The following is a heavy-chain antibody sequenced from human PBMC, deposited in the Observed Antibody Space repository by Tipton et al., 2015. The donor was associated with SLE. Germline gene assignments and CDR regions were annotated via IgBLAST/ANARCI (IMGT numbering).Heavy chain of an antibody. CDR2: IDYSGST. V-gene: IGHV4-61*01. CDR1: GGPISSGSYY. J-gene: IGHJ4*02. D-gene: IGHD5-18*01. CDR3: ARGGTWIQPSFDY. Sequence: TLSLTCTVSGGPISSGSYYWSWIRQPPGKGLEWIGYIDYSGSTNYNPSPKSRVTISVDTSKNQFSLKLSSVTAADTAVYYCARGGTWIQPSFDYWGQGTLVTVSS.